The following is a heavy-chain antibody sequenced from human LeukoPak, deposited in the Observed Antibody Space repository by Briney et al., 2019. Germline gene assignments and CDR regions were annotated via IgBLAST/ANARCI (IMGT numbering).Heavy chain of an antibody. CDR1: GYTFTSYD. CDR3: ARGLVLYNWFDP. D-gene: IGHD4/OR15-4a*01. CDR2: MNPKSGNT. J-gene: IGHJ5*02. Sequence: ASVKVSCKASGYTFTSYDINWVRQATGQGLEWMGWMNPKSGNTGYAQKFQGRVTITRNTSISTAYMELSSLRSEDTAVYYCARGLVLYNWFDPWGQGTLVTVSS. V-gene: IGHV1-8*03.